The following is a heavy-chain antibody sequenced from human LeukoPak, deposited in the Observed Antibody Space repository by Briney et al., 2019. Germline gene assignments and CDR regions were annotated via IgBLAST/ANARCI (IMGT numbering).Heavy chain of an antibody. D-gene: IGHD3-10*01. CDR1: GGSISSSSYY. V-gene: IGHV4-39*01. J-gene: IGHJ4*02. CDR3: ARHEGSPYYFDY. Sequence: SETLSLTCTVSGGSISSSSYYWGWIRQPPGKGLEWIGSIYYSGSTYYNPSLKSRVTISVGASKNQFSLKLSSVTAADTAVYYCARHEGSPYYFDYWGQGTLVTVSS. CDR2: IYYSGST.